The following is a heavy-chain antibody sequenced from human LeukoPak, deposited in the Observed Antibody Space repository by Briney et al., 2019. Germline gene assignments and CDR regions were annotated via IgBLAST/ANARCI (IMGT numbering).Heavy chain of an antibody. Sequence: GGSLRLSCAASGFTFSSYTMSWVRQAPGKGLDWVSAISGSGRSTYYADSVKGRFTISRDNSKNTLYLQVNSLRAEDTAVYYCAKAATMHYYGSGSFDYWGQGTLVTVSS. D-gene: IGHD3-10*01. CDR3: AKAATMHYYGSGSFDY. CDR1: GFTFSSYT. V-gene: IGHV3-23*01. CDR2: ISGSGRST. J-gene: IGHJ4*02.